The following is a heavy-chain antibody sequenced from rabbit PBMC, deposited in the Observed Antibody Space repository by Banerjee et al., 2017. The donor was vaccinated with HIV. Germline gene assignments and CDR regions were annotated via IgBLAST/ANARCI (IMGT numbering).Heavy chain of an antibody. CDR3: ARGDGGNDAYTYFTL. CDR2: IYAGSSGNT. D-gene: IGHD4-2*01. V-gene: IGHV1S40*01. J-gene: IGHJ4*01. CDR1: GFSFSSYW. Sequence: QSLEESGGDLVKPGASLTLTCTASGFSFSSYWMCWVRQAPGKGLEWIACIYAGSSGNTDYASWAKGRFTISKTSSTTVTLQMTSLTAADTATYFCARGDGGNDAYTYFTLWGPGTLVTVS.